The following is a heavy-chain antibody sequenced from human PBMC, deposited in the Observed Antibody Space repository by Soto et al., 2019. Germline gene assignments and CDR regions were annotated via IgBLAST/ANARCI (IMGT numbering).Heavy chain of an antibody. CDR2: IIPIFGTA. J-gene: IGHJ5*02. Sequence: GASVKVSCKASGGTFSSYAISWVRQAPGQGLEWMGGIIPIFGTANYAQKFQGRVTITADESTSTAYMELSSLRSEDTAVYYCAGSSLYSGSDYNWFDPRGQRTPVTVSS. V-gene: IGHV1-69*13. D-gene: IGHD1-26*01. CDR3: AGSSLYSGSDYNWFDP. CDR1: GGTFSSYA.